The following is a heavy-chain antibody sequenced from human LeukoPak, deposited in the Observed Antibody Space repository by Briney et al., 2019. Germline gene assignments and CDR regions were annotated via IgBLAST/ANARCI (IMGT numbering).Heavy chain of an antibody. CDR2: TKIKTDDGTP. CDR3: ISGGGTADY. CDR1: GFTFSTAW. J-gene: IGHJ4*02. Sequence: PGGSLRLSCAASGFTFSTAWMYWMGWVRQAPGKGLEWVGLTKIKTDDGTPDYAALVKGRFTISRDDSKNTVYLEMHSLETEDTAVYYCISGGGTADYWGQGTLVSVSS. V-gene: IGHV3-15*01. D-gene: IGHD1-1*01.